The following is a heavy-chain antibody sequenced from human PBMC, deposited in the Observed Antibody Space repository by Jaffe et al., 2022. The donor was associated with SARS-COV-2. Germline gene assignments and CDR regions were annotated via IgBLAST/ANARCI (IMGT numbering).Heavy chain of an antibody. Sequence: QLQLQESGPGLVKPSETLSLTCTVSGGSISSSSYYWGWIRQPPGKGLEWIGSIYYSGSTYYNPSLKSRVTISVDTSKNQFSLKLSSVTAADTAVYYCARRVFFWESGGGSSWYNWFDPWGQGTLVTVSS. D-gene: IGHD6-13*01. CDR1: GGSISSSSYY. CDR2: IYYSGST. V-gene: IGHV4-39*01. CDR3: ARRVFFWESGGGSSWYNWFDP. J-gene: IGHJ5*02.